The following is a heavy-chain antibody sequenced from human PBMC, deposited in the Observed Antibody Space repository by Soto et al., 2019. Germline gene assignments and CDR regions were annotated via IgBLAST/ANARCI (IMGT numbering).Heavy chain of an antibody. CDR1: VFTFSSYE. V-gene: IGHV3-48*03. Sequence: GGSLRLSCAASVFTFSSYELNWFRQARGKGLEWGSYISSSGSTIYYADSVKGRFTISRDNAKNSLYLQMNSLRAEDTAVYYCARIYDFWSGFYGMDVWGQGTTVTVSS. CDR3: ARIYDFWSGFYGMDV. J-gene: IGHJ6*02. CDR2: ISSSGSTI. D-gene: IGHD3-3*01.